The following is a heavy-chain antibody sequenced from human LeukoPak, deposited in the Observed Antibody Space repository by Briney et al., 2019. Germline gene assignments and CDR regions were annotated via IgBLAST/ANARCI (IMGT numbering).Heavy chain of an antibody. CDR1: GFTFRNYA. CDR2: ISYDGNSK. V-gene: IGHV3-30-3*01. CDR3: ARAGDYGSGSFRWRHFDS. Sequence: GGSLRLSCDASGFTFRNYAFHWVRQAPGKGLDWVALISYDGNSKYYADSVKGRFTISRDNSKNTVYLQMNSLRTEDTAVYYCARAGDYGSGSFRWRHFDSWGQGTLVTVSS. D-gene: IGHD3-10*01. J-gene: IGHJ4*02.